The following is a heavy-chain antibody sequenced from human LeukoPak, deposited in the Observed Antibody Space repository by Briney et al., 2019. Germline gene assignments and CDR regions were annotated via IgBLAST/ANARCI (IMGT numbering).Heavy chain of an antibody. D-gene: IGHD4-17*01. V-gene: IGHV3-30*04. J-gene: IGHJ4*02. CDR3: ARVPATVTSESDDY. CDR1: GFTFSSYA. CDR2: ISYDGSNK. Sequence: GGSLRLSCAASGFTFSSYAMHWVRQAPGKGLEWVAVISYDGSNKYYADSVKGRFTISRDNSKNTLYLQMNSLRAEDTAVYYCARVPATVTSESDDYWGQGTLVTVSS.